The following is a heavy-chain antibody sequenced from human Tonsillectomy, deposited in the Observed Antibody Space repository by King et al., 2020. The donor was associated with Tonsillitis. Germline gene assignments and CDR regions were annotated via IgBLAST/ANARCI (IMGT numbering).Heavy chain of an antibody. D-gene: IGHD3-10*01. Sequence: VQLVESGGGLVQPGGSLRLSCAASGFTFSSYWVHWVRHAPGKGLVWVSRINSDGSSTSYADSVKGQFTISRDNAKNTMYLQINSLRGEDTAVYYCSRGTYYYGSWNNYNVYNFDYWGQGTLVTVSS. J-gene: IGHJ4*02. CDR1: GFTFSSYW. CDR2: INSDGSST. CDR3: SRGTYYYGSWNNYNVYNFDY. V-gene: IGHV3-74*01.